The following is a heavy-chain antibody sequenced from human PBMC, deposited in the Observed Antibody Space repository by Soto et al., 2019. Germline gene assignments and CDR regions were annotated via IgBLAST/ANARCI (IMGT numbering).Heavy chain of an antibody. CDR3: ASAGDSYRYYYYYGMDV. CDR2: IYYSGST. CDR1: GGSISSSSYY. D-gene: IGHD5-18*01. Sequence: ETLSLTCTVSGGSISSSSYYWGWIRQPPGKGLEWIGSIYYSGSTYYNPSLKSRVTISVDTSKNQFSLKLSSVTAADTAVYYCASAGDSYRYYYYYGMDVWGQGTTVTVSS. V-gene: IGHV4-39*01. J-gene: IGHJ6*02.